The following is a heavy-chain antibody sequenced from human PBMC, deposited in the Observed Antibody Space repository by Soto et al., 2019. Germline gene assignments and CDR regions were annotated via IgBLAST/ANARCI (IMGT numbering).Heavy chain of an antibody. Sequence: ITLRESGPTLVKPTQTLMLTCTVYGISLSKSGVGVGWIRQPPGKALEWLALIYWDDDKRYKASLRSRLSITKDTSKNQVVLTMTDMDPVDTVTYYCAHGAFVRGAHFDYWGQGTLVTVSS. D-gene: IGHD3-10*02. CDR1: GISLSKSGVG. CDR3: AHGAFVRGAHFDY. J-gene: IGHJ4*02. V-gene: IGHV2-5*02. CDR2: IYWDDDK.